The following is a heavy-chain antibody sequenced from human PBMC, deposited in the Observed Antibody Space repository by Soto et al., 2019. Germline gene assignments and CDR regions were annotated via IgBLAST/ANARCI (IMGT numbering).Heavy chain of an antibody. CDR2: VNPILSMS. V-gene: IGHV1-69*04. D-gene: IGHD3-10*01. J-gene: IGHJ4*02. CDR3: ATSYGSGYRAFDY. CDR1: GDTFSFYS. Sequence: QVQLVQSGAEVKRPGSSVKVSCKASGDTFSFYSINWVRQAPGLGLEWMGRVNPILSMSNYAQRFQGRVKMPADKSTSTAYMELSGLRPGYTAMYYCATSYGSGYRAFDYWGQGALVTVSS.